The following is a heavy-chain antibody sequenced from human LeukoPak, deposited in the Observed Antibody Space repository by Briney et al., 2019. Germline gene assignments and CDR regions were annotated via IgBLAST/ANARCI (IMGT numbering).Heavy chain of an antibody. CDR1: GLTVSGNY. CDR3: AGGTDFWSGYRFDS. V-gene: IGHV3-53*01. J-gene: IGHJ4*02. Sequence: PGGSLRLSCAASGLTVSGNYMSWVRQAPGKGLEWVSVIYSGGDKSYADSVKGRFTISSDTSQNKLYLHMNSLRVEDTAVYYCAGGTDFWSGYRFDSWGQGTLVTVSS. D-gene: IGHD3-3*01. CDR2: IYSGGDK.